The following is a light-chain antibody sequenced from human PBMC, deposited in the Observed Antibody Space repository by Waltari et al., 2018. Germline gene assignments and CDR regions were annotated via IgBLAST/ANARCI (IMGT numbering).Light chain of an antibody. CDR2: AAS. Sequence: EVVLTHSPGTLSLSPGERATLSCRPSQSVSKYLAWYQQRPGQAPRRLIYAASTRATGVPDRFSGSGFRTDFSLTISRLEPEDFAVYYCQNHERLPATFGQGTKVEIK. J-gene: IGKJ1*01. CDR1: QSVSKY. CDR3: QNHERLPAT. V-gene: IGKV3-20*01.